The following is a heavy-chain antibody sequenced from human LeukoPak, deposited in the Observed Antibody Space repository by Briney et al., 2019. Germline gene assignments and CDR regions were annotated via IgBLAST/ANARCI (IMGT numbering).Heavy chain of an antibody. CDR2: INHSGST. CDR3: ARVSGSYFDY. D-gene: IGHD1-26*01. CDR1: GGSFSGYY. Sequence: KPSETLSLTCAVYGGSFSGYYGSWIRQPPGKGLEWIGEINHSGSTNYNPSLKSRVTISVDTSKNQFSLKLSSVTAADTAVYYCARVSGSYFDYWGQGTLVTVSS. J-gene: IGHJ4*02. V-gene: IGHV4-34*01.